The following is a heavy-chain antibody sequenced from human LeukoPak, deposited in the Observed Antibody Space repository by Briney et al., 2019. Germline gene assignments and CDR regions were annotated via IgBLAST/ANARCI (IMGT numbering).Heavy chain of an antibody. CDR1: GFTFGDYA. J-gene: IGHJ3*02. V-gene: IGHV3-49*04. CDR2: IRSKAYGGTT. D-gene: IGHD3-16*02. CDR3: TRGYDYVWGSYRYRAVDI. Sequence: GGSLRLSCTASGFTFGDYATSWVRQAPGKGLEWVGFIRSKAYGGTTEYAASVKGRFTISRDDSKSIAYLQMNSLKTEDTAVYYCTRGYDYVWGSYRYRAVDIWGQGTMVTVSS.